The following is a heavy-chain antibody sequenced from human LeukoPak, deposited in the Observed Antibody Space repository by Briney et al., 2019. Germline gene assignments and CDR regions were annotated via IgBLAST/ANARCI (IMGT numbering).Heavy chain of an antibody. CDR1: GGSISSSTYY. CDR2: IYYSGST. D-gene: IGHD2-15*01. V-gene: IGHV4-39*01. CDR3: ARGFRYCSGGSCYPGVNWFDP. Sequence: PSETLSLTCTVSGGSISSSTYYWGWIRQPPGKGLEWIGSIYYSGSTYYNPSLKSRVTMSVDTSENQFSLNLNSVTAADTAVYYCARGFRYCSGGSCYPGVNWFDPWGQGTLVTVSS. J-gene: IGHJ5*02.